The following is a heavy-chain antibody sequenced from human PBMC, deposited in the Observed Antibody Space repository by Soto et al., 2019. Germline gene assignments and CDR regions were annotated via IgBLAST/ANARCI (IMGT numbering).Heavy chain of an antibody. CDR1: GYTFTSYG. J-gene: IGHJ5*02. CDR2: ISAYNGNT. Sequence: GASVKVSCKASGYTFTSYGISWVRQAPGQGLEWMGWISAYNGNTNYAQKLQGRVTMTTDTSTSTAYMELRSLRSDDTAVYYCARMIREYGSGSNSLNWFDPWGQGTLVTVSS. V-gene: IGHV1-18*01. CDR3: ARMIREYGSGSNSLNWFDP. D-gene: IGHD3-10*01.